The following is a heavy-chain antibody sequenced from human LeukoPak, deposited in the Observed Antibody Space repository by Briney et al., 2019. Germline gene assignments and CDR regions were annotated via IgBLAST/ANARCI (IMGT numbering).Heavy chain of an antibody. Sequence: GGSLRLSCAASGFTFSSYWMSWVRQAPGKGLEWVADIKQDGSEKYYVDSVKGRFTISRDNAKNSLYPQMNSLRAEDTAVYYCARRYSGSYYVEYYFGYWGQGTLVTVSS. CDR2: IKQDGSEK. J-gene: IGHJ4*02. CDR1: GFTFSSYW. V-gene: IGHV3-7*01. CDR3: ARRYSGSYYVEYYFGY. D-gene: IGHD1-26*01.